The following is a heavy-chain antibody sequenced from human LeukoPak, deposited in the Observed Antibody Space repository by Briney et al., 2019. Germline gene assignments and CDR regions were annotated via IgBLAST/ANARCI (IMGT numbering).Heavy chain of an antibody. Sequence: PSETLSLTCAVYGGSFSGYYWSWIRQPPGKGLEWIGRIYTSGSTNYNPSLKSRVTISVDTSKNQFSLKLSSVTAADTAVYYCARERRITIFGVAENNWFDPWGQGTLVTVSS. J-gene: IGHJ5*02. V-gene: IGHV4-4*08. CDR1: GGSFSGYY. CDR3: ARERRITIFGVAENNWFDP. D-gene: IGHD3-3*01. CDR2: IYTSGST.